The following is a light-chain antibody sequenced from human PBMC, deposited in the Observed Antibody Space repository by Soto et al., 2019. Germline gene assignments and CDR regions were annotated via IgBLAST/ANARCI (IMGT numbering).Light chain of an antibody. CDR2: GAS. CDR3: QQYNNWPLL. J-gene: IGKJ4*01. V-gene: IGKV3-15*01. Sequence: EIVMTQSPATQSVSPGERATLSCRASQSVSSNLAWYQQKPGQAPRLLIYGASTRATGIPARFSGSGSGTEFTLTISSLQSEDFAVYYCQQYNNWPLLFGGGTKVEIK. CDR1: QSVSSN.